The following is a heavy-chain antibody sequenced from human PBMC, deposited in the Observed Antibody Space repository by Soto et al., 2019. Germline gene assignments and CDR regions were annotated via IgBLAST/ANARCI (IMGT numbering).Heavy chain of an antibody. V-gene: IGHV4-31*03. Sequence: SETLSLTCSVSGASISSGGYYWSWLRQHPGKGLEWIGYIYYNGNTYNNPSLKSRVIILVDTSKNQFSLHLSSVTAADTAIYYCARDGYNYAADVWGQGTTVTVSS. CDR3: ARDGYNYAADV. CDR2: IYYNGNT. CDR1: GASISSGGYY. J-gene: IGHJ6*02. D-gene: IGHD5-18*01.